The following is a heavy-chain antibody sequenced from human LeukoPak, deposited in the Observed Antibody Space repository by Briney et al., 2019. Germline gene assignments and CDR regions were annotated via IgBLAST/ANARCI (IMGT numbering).Heavy chain of an antibody. CDR3: ARDIVVVPAAMLYYYYGMDV. V-gene: IGHV1-46*01. CDR1: GYTFTSYY. D-gene: IGHD2-2*01. CDR2: INPSGGST. Sequence: ASVRVSCKASGYTFTSYYMHWVRQAPGQGLEWMGIINPSGGSTSYAQKFQGRVTTTRDTSTSTVYMELSSLRSEDTAVYYCARDIVVVPAAMLYYYYGMDVWGQGTTVTVSS. J-gene: IGHJ6*02.